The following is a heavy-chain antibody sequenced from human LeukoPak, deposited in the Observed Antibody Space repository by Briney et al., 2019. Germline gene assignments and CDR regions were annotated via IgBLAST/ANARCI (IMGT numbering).Heavy chain of an antibody. J-gene: IGHJ5*02. CDR2: IYTSGST. Sequence: PSETLSLTCTVSGGSISSYYWSWIRQPPGKGLEWIGYIYTSGSTNYNPSLKSRVTISVDTSKNQFSLKLSSVTAADTAVYYCARHGRYDSSGLNWFDPWGQGTLVTVSS. V-gene: IGHV4-4*09. CDR1: GGSISSYY. CDR3: ARHGRYDSSGLNWFDP. D-gene: IGHD3-22*01.